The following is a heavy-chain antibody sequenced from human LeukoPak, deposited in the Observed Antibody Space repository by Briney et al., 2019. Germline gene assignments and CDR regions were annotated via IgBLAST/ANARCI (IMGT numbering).Heavy chain of an antibody. V-gene: IGHV1-2*02. Sequence: GASVTVSCKASGYTFTGYYMHWVRQAPGQGLEWMGWINPNSGGTNYAQKLQGRVTMTTDTSTSTAYMELRSLRSDDTAVYYCARDLPPLAAAGTYYYGMDVWGQGTTVTVSS. D-gene: IGHD6-13*01. CDR1: GYTFTGYY. CDR2: INPNSGGT. J-gene: IGHJ6*02. CDR3: ARDLPPLAAAGTYYYGMDV.